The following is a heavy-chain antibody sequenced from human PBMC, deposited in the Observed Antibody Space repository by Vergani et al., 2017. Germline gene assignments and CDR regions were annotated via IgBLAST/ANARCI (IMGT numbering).Heavy chain of an antibody. J-gene: IGHJ4*02. D-gene: IGHD1-26*01. CDR3: AKSPIVGATHSDY. Sequence: QVQLVESGGGVVQPGRSLRLSCAASGFTFSSYGMHWVRQAPGKGLEWVAVISYDGSNKYYADSVKGRFTISRDNSKNTLYLQMNSLRAEDTAVYYCAKSPIVGATHSDYWGQGTLVTVSS. CDR1: GFTFSSYG. CDR2: ISYDGSNK. V-gene: IGHV3-30*18.